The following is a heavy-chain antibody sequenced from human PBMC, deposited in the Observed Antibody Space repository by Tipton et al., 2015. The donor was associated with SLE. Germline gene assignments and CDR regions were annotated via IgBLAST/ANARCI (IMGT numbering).Heavy chain of an antibody. Sequence: TLSLTCTVSGDSISNYYWSWIRQPPGKGLEWIGSMYYSGSTYYNPSLKSRVTISVDTSKNQFSLMLRSVTAADTAVYYCARDGPYYDFWSGMGTFDIWGQGTMVTVSS. D-gene: IGHD3-3*01. CDR1: GDSISNYY. CDR3: ARDGPYYDFWSGMGTFDI. V-gene: IGHV4-59*12. J-gene: IGHJ3*02. CDR2: MYYSGST.